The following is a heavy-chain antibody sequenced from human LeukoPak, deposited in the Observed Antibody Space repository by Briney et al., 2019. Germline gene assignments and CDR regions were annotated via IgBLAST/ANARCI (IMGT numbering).Heavy chain of an antibody. CDR3: ARGGHSSVLY. CDR2: IYTSGST. J-gene: IGHJ4*02. Sequence: GSLRLSCAASGFTFRDYAMTWFRQAPGKGLEWIGRIYTSGSTNYNPSLKSRVTISVDTSKNQFSLKLSSVTAADTAVYYCARGGHSSVLYWGQGTLVTVSS. D-gene: IGHD3-22*01. CDR1: GFTFRDYA. V-gene: IGHV4-59*10.